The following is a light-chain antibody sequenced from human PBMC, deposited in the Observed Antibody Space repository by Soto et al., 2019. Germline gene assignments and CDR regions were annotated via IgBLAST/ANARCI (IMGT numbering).Light chain of an antibody. Sequence: QSALTQPASVSGSPGQSITISCTGTSSDIGTYDYVSWYQHHPGTAPKLIISEVGTRPSGVSYRFSGSKSVNTASLTLSGLQAEDEADYYCSSYTHASSVVFGGGTKLTVL. CDR1: SSDIGTYDY. CDR3: SSYTHASSVV. V-gene: IGLV2-14*01. J-gene: IGLJ2*01. CDR2: EVG.